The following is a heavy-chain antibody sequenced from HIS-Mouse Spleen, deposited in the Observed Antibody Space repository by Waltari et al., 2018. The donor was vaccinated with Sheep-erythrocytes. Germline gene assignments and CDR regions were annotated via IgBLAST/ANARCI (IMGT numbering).Heavy chain of an antibody. CDR1: GFSLSNARMG. CDR2: IFSNDEK. CDR3: ARITVDQLVDYYYYYGMDV. Sequence: QVTLKESGPVLVKPTETLTLTCTVSGFSLSNARMGVSWPRQPPGKALQLLAHIFSNDEKSYSTSLKSRLTISKDTSKSQVVLTMTNMDPVDTATYYCARITVDQLVDYYYYYGMDVWGQGTTVTVSS. D-gene: IGHD6-13*01. V-gene: IGHV2-26*01. J-gene: IGHJ6*02.